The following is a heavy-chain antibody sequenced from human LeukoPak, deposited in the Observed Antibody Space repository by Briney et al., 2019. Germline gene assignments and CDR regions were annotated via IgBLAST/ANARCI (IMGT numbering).Heavy chain of an antibody. CDR3: ARDLGYFDRFDY. D-gene: IGHD3-9*01. J-gene: IGHJ4*02. CDR2: IKQDGSEK. V-gene: IGHV3-7*01. CDR1: GFTFSSYW. Sequence: GGSLRLSCAASGFTFSSYWMSWVRQSPGKGLEWVATIKQDGSEKYYVDSVKGRFTISRDNAKNSLYLQMNSLRAEDTAVYYCARDLGYFDRFDYWGQGILVTVSS.